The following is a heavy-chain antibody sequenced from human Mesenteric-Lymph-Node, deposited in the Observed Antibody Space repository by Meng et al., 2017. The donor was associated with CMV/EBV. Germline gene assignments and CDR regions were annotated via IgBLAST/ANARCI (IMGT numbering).Heavy chain of an antibody. Sequence: GGSLRLSCVASGFTFSNYGVYWVRHTPDKGLEWVASIRYDGTNEYYIESVRGRFTISRDTSKNTLFLQMNSLRVEDTGVYYCAKGGWLWFGELFDFDYWGQGTLVTVSS. V-gene: IGHV3-30*02. CDR1: GFTFSNYG. CDR2: IRYDGTNE. D-gene: IGHD3-10*01. J-gene: IGHJ4*02. CDR3: AKGGWLWFGELFDFDY.